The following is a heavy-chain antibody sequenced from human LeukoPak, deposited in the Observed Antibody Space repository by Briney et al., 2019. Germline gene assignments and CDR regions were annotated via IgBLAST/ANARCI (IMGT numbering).Heavy chain of an antibody. CDR3: ARGTGYRREFDY. V-gene: IGHV1-46*01. CDR2: INPSGGST. D-gene: IGHD5-12*01. CDR1: GYTFTNYY. Sequence: ASVTVSCKASGYTFTNYYMHRVRQAPGQGLEWMGIINPSGGSTSYAQKFQGRVTMTRDTSTSTVYMELSSLRSEDTAVYYCARGTGYRREFDYWGQGTLVTVSS. J-gene: IGHJ4*02.